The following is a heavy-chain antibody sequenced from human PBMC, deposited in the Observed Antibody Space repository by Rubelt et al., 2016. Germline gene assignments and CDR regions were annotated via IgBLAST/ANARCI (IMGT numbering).Heavy chain of an antibody. J-gene: IGHJ2*01. D-gene: IGHD2-21*02. CDR3: ARGGVVVVSAPPEYYFDR. Sequence: GGGLVQPGGSLRLSCAASGFYFSVYTMNWVRQAPGKGLEWVSNIDGSGDTTFYADSVKGRFTISRDNSKNTLYLQMNSLRAEDTAVYYCARGGVVVVSAPPEYYFDRWGRGTLVTVSS. CDR2: IDGSGDTT. CDR1: GFYFSVYT. V-gene: IGHV3-23*01.